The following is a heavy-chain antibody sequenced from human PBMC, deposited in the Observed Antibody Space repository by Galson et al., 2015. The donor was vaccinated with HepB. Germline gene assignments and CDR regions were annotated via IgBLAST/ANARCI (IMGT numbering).Heavy chain of an antibody. CDR3: ARGLDDFWSGYDY. CDR2: ISSSSSTI. CDR1: GFTFSSYS. Sequence: SLRLSCAASGFTFSSYSMNWVRQAPGKGLEWVSYISSSSSTIYYADSVKGRFTISRDNAKNSLYLQMNSLRAEDTAVYYCARGLDDFWSGYDYWGQGTLVTVSS. D-gene: IGHD3-3*01. J-gene: IGHJ4*02. V-gene: IGHV3-48*01.